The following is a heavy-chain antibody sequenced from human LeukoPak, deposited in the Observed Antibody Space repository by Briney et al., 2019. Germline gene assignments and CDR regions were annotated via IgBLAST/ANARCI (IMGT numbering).Heavy chain of an antibody. D-gene: IGHD6-13*01. CDR1: GYTFTSFG. J-gene: IGHJ4*02. CDR3: ARVVIPLYSSSRFDY. V-gene: IGHV1-18*01. Sequence: GASVKVSCKASGYTFTSFGINWVRQAPGQGREWIGWISAYNGYTNYSQELQGRGTVTTDTSTSTAYKELGSLRSDATAVYYCARVVIPLYSSSRFDYWGQGTLVTVSS. CDR2: ISAYNGYT.